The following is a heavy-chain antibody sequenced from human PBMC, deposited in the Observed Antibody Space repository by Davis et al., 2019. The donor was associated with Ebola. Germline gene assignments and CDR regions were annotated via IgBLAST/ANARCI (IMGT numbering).Heavy chain of an antibody. D-gene: IGHD3-10*01. Sequence: PGGSLRLSCATSGFTFRSYAITWVRQTAGKGPEWVARISGSSDYMFYADSVRGRFTISRDYSRSTVFLQMNSLSADDTAVYYCAKDLFGAGFLPFDFWGQGTMVVVSS. J-gene: IGHJ3*01. CDR1: GFTFRSYA. CDR3: AKDLFGAGFLPFDF. V-gene: IGHV3-23*01. CDR2: ISGSSDYM.